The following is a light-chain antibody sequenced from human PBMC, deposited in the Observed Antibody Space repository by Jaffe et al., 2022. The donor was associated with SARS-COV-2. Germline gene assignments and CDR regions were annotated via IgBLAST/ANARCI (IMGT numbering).Light chain of an antibody. CDR3: QTYERSSAVFS. CDR2: ATS. V-gene: IGKV3-20*01. CDR1: QSLDNLY. Sequence: EIVLTQSPGTLSLSPGERATLSCRASQSLDNLYLAWYQQRPGQAPRLLVYATSSRATGIADRFSGSGSGTDFTLTISRLEPEDFAVYYCQTYERSSAVFSFGPGTKVEIK. J-gene: IGKJ3*01.